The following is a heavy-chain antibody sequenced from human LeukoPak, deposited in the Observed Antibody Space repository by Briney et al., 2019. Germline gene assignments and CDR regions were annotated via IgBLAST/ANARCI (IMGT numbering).Heavy chain of an antibody. CDR2: INHSGST. V-gene: IGHV4-34*01. CDR3: ARVGYCSSTSCRDVIEDY. CDR1: GGSSSGYY. Sequence: SETLSLTCAVYGGSSSGYYWSWIRQPPGKGLEWIGEINHSGSTNYNPSLKSRVTISVDTSKNQFSLKLSSVTAADTAVYYCARVGYCSSTSCRDVIEDYWGQGTLVTVSS. J-gene: IGHJ4*02. D-gene: IGHD2-2*01.